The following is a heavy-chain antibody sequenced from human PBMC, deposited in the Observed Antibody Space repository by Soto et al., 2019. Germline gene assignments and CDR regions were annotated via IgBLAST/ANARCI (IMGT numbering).Heavy chain of an antibody. J-gene: IGHJ4*02. D-gene: IGHD3-16*01. V-gene: IGHV4-30-2*01. CDR1: GVSITTNGYS. Sequence: TLSLTCAVSGVSITTNGYSWSWIRQPPGKGLEWIGYIYPSGTIFYNPSLNSRVTISADTSNNQFSLKLTSVTAADTAVYFCATYTAFAKYYFDYWDRGTLVTVSS. CDR2: IYPSGTI. CDR3: ATYTAFAKYYFDY.